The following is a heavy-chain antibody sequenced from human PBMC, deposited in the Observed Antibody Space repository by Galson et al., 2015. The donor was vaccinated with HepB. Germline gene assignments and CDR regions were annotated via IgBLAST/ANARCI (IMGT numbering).Heavy chain of an antibody. D-gene: IGHD1-14*01. CDR2: IYYSGST. V-gene: IGHV4-59*08. J-gene: IGHJ4*02. CDR1: GGSISSYY. Sequence: SETLSLTCTVSGGSISSYYWSWIRQPPGKGLEWIGYIYYSGSTNYNPSLKSRVTISVDTSKNQFSLKLSSVTAADTAVYYCARRNAVTAFDYWGRGTLVTVSS. CDR3: ARRNAVTAFDY.